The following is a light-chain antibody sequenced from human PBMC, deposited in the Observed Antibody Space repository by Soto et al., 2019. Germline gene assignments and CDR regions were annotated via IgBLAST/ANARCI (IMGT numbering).Light chain of an antibody. J-gene: IGLJ3*02. Sequence: QPVLTQSSSASASLGSSVKLTCTLSSGHSSYIIAWHQQQPGKAPRYLMKLEGSGSYNKGSGVPDRFSGSSSGADRYLTISNLQFEDEADYYCETWGSNSWVFGGGTKVTAL. CDR2: LEGSGSY. V-gene: IGLV4-60*02. CDR1: SGHSSYI. CDR3: ETWGSNSWV.